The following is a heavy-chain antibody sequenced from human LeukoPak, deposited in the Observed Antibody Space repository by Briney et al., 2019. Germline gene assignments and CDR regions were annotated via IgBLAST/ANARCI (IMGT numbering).Heavy chain of an antibody. Sequence: GGALRLSCAASGFTFSSYSMNWVRQAPGKGLEWVSSISSSSSYIYYADSVKGRFTISRDNAKNSLYLQMNSLRAEDTAVYYCARSPIAVAGLDAFDIWGQGTMVTVSS. CDR2: ISSSSSYI. CDR1: GFTFSSYS. D-gene: IGHD6-19*01. V-gene: IGHV3-21*04. J-gene: IGHJ3*02. CDR3: ARSPIAVAGLDAFDI.